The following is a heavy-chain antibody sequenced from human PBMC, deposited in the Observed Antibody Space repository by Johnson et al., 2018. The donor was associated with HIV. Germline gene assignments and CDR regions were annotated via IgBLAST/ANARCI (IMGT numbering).Heavy chain of an antibody. CDR2: IN. CDR1: GFNVDDDA. Sequence: VQLVESGGGVVRPGGSLRLSCAASGFNVDDDALSWVRQVPGKGLEWVSGINYYVDSVKGRFTISRDNAKNSLYLQVHSLRVEDTAVYYCARDVLGDGTYPPDAFDIWGQGTMVTVSS. CDR3: ARDVLGDGTYPPDAFDI. J-gene: IGHJ3*02. V-gene: IGHV3-69-1*01. D-gene: IGHD2-8*02.